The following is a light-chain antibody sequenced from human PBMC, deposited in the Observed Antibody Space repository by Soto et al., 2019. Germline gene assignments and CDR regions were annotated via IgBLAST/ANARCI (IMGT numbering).Light chain of an antibody. J-gene: IGKJ5*01. CDR3: QQYGISPPST. Sequence: EIVLTQSPGTLSLSPGERATLSCRASQSVSSSYLAWYQQKPGQAPRLLIYGASSRATGIPDRFSGSGYGTDFTLTISRLEPEDFAVYYCQQYGISPPSTVGQGTRLEIK. CDR2: GAS. CDR1: QSVSSSY. V-gene: IGKV3-20*01.